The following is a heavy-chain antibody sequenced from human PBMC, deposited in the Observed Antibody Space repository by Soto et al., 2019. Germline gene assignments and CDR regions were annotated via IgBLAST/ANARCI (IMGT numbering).Heavy chain of an antibody. CDR1: GVSISSTNW. Sequence: PSETLSLTCAVSGVSISSTNWWTWVRQAPGKGLEWIGEMWPSGGTTYNPSLQNRVTISVDNSMNHLSLTLTSVTAADTAIYYCARCLHCSNGGRFDPWGQGALVTVSS. CDR3: ARCLHCSNGGRFDP. CDR2: MWPSGGT. V-gene: IGHV4-4*02. D-gene: IGHD2-8*01. J-gene: IGHJ5*02.